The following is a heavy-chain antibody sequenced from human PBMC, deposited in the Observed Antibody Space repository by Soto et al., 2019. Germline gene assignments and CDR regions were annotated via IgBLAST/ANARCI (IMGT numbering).Heavy chain of an antibody. J-gene: IGHJ4*02. CDR3: ASSSGYYYYFDY. D-gene: IGHD3-22*01. V-gene: IGHV1-69*02. CDR2: IIPILGIA. Sequence: ASVKVSCKASGGTFSSYTISWVRQAPGQGLEWMGRIIPILGIANYAQKFQGRVTITADKSTSTAYMELSSLRSEDTAVYYCASSSGYYYYFDYWGQGTLVTVSS. CDR1: GGTFSSYT.